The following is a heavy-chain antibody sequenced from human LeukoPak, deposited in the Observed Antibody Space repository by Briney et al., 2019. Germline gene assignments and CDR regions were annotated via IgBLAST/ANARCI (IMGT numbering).Heavy chain of an antibody. CDR2: INPNRGGT. CDR3: ARDRGGRGAFDY. V-gene: IGHV1-2*02. D-gene: IGHD2-15*01. CDR1: GYTFTSYG. Sequence: ASVKVSCKASGYTFTSYGISWVRQAPGQGLEWMGWINPNRGGTNYAQKFQGRVTMTRDTSISTAYMELSRLRSDDTAVYYCARDRGGRGAFDYWGQGTLVTVSS. J-gene: IGHJ4*02.